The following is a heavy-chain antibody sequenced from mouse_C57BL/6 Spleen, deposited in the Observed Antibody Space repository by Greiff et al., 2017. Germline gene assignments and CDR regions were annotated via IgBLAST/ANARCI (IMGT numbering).Heavy chain of an antibody. CDR3: ACSSYVGFAY. V-gene: IGHV3-1*01. CDR2: ISYSGST. CDR1: GYSITSGYD. D-gene: IGHD1-1*01. Sequence: EVKLVESGPGMVKPSQSLSLTCTVTGYSITSGYDWHWIRHFPGNKLEWMGYISYSGSTNYNPSLKSRISITHDTSKNHFFLKLNSVTTEDTATYYCACSSYVGFAYWGQGTLVTVSA. J-gene: IGHJ3*01.